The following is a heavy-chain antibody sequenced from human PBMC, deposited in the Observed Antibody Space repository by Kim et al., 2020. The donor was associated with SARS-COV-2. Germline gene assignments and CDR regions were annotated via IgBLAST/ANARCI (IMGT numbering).Heavy chain of an antibody. J-gene: IGHJ4*02. Sequence: SVKVSCKASGGTFSSYAISWVRKAPGQGLEWMGRIIPILGIANYAQKFQGRVTITADKSTSTAYMELSSLRSEDTAVYYCARGALAVEMATNFDYWGQGTLVTVSS. CDR1: GGTFSSYA. D-gene: IGHD5-12*01. CDR3: ARGALAVEMATNFDY. CDR2: IIPILGIA. V-gene: IGHV1-69*04.